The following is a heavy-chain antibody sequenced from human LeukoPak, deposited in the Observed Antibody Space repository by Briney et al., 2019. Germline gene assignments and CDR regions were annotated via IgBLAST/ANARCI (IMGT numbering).Heavy chain of an antibody. D-gene: IGHD2-8*01. J-gene: IGHJ4*02. CDR2: TNSGGTST. Sequence: GGSLRLSCATSGFPFSDLSMSWVRQAPGKGLEWISTTNSGGTSTYYAESVKGRFTISRDNSKNTLYLQMSSLRVEDTAVYYCAKQSYARSLGEGGPGTPVTVSS. CDR3: AKQSYARSLGE. CDR1: GFPFSDLS. V-gene: IGHV3-23*01.